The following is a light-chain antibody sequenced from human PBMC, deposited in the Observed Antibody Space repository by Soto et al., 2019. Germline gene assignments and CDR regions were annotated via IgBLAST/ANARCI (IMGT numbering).Light chain of an antibody. CDR3: AAWDDSLSAL. J-gene: IGLJ3*02. V-gene: IGLV1-47*01. CDR1: SSKIGSNY. CDR2: RNN. Sequence: QSVLTQPLAASGPPGQRVTSSSSVSSSKIGSNYVYWYQQLPGTAPKLLIYRNNQRPSGVPDRFSGSKSGTSASLAISGLRSEDEADYYCAAWDDSLSALFGGGTKHTVL.